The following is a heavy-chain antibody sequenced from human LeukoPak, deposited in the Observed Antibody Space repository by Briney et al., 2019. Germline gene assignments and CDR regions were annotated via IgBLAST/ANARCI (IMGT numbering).Heavy chain of an antibody. CDR2: ISSSSSYI. V-gene: IGHV3-21*01. D-gene: IGHD3-10*01. Sequence: GGSLRLSRAASGFTFSSYSMNWVRQAPGKGLEWVSSISSSSSYIYYADSVKGRFTISRDNAKNSLYLQMNSLRAEDTAVYYCARAGGFGELFEFDYWGQGTLVTVSS. J-gene: IGHJ4*02. CDR1: GFTFSSYS. CDR3: ARAGGFGELFEFDY.